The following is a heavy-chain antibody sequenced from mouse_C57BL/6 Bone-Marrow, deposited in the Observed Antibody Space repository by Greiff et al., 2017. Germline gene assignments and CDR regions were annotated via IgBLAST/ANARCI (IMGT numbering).Heavy chain of an antibody. CDR3: ARGYGYDGTEFDY. CDR2: INPNYGTT. V-gene: IGHV1-39*01. J-gene: IGHJ2*01. D-gene: IGHD2-2*01. Sequence: VQLQQSGPELVKPGASVTISCKASGYSFTDYNMNWVKQSNGKSLEWIVVINPNYGTTSYNQKFKGKATLTVDQSSSTAYMQLNSLTSEDSAVYYCARGYGYDGTEFDYWGQGTTLTVSS. CDR1: GYSFTDYN.